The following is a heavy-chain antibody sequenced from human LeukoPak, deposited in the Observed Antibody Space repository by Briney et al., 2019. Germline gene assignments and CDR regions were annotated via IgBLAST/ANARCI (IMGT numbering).Heavy chain of an antibody. J-gene: IGHJ4*02. CDR2: ISSSGSTI. CDR3: ARDQWLQSQRYFDY. Sequence: GGSLRLSCAASGFTFSSYEMNWVRQAPGKGLEWVSYISSSGSTIYYADSVKGRFTISRDNAKNSLYLQMNSLRAEDTAVYYCARDQWLQSQRYFDYWGQGTLVTVSS. D-gene: IGHD5-24*01. V-gene: IGHV3-48*03. CDR1: GFTFSSYE.